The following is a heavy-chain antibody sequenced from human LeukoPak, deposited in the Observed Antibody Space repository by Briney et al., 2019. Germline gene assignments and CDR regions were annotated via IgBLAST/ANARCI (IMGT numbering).Heavy chain of an antibody. V-gene: IGHV4-4*02. J-gene: IGHJ4*02. CDR1: GVSISTSNW. CDR2: IYHSGST. Sequence: PSGTLSLTCAVSGVSISTSNWWSWVRQPLGKGLEWIGEIYHSGSTNYNPSLKSRVTISVDESNNHFSLNLTSVTAADTAVYYCASQRLGLDYWGQGTLVTVSS. CDR3: ASQRLGLDY. D-gene: IGHD6-19*01.